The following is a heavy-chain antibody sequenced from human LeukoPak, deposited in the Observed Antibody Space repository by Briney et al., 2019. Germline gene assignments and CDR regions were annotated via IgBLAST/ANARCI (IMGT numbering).Heavy chain of an antibody. CDR2: IRGSGDST. CDR3: AEMLGAYRVFDS. Sequence: GGSLRLSCAASGFTFSTYAMNWVRQAPGKGLEWVSTIRGSGDSTYYADSVKGRFTISRDNSRNTLYLHMNILRAEDTAVYYCAEMLGAYRVFDSWGQGTRVTVSS. V-gene: IGHV3-23*01. D-gene: IGHD1-26*01. J-gene: IGHJ4*02. CDR1: GFTFSTYA.